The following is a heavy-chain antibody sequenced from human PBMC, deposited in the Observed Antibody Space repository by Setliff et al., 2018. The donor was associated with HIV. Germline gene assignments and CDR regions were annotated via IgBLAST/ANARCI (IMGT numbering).Heavy chain of an antibody. Sequence: ASVKVSCKASGYSFTNYYIHWVRQAPGQGLEWMGVINPSSGDTLYAQNFQGRVTVTRDTSTSTVYMELSSLRSEDTAMYYCARNPQPTGTPDYYYYYYMDVWGKGTTVTVSS. CDR2: INPSSGDT. CDR3: ARNPQPTGTPDYYYYYYMDV. V-gene: IGHV1-46*01. D-gene: IGHD1-1*01. J-gene: IGHJ6*03. CDR1: GYSFTNYY.